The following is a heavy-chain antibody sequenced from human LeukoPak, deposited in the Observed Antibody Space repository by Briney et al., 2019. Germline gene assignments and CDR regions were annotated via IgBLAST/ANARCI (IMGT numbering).Heavy chain of an antibody. V-gene: IGHV4-31*03. CDR3: AGLVGRYSSGLYYYYFDY. J-gene: IGHJ4*02. CDR1: GGSISSGGYY. CDR2: IYYSGST. D-gene: IGHD3-22*01. Sequence: SETLSLTCTVSGGSISSGGYYWSWIRQHPGKGLEWIGYIYYSGSTYYNPSLKSRVTISVDTSKNQFFLNLSSVTAADTAVYYCAGLVGRYSSGLYYYYFDYWGQGTLVTVSS.